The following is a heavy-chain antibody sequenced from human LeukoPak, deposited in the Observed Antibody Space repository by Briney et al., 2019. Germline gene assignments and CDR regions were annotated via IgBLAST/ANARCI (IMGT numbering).Heavy chain of an antibody. D-gene: IGHD6-19*01. CDR3: AKGRHSGWYPHFFDY. CDR2: ISGSGGST. Sequence: GGSLRPSCAASGFTFSSYAMSWVRQAPGKGLEWVSAISGSGGSTYYADSVKGRFTISRDNSKNTLYLQMNSLRAEDTAVYYCAKGRHSGWYPHFFDYWGQGTLVTVSS. J-gene: IGHJ4*02. V-gene: IGHV3-23*01. CDR1: GFTFSSYA.